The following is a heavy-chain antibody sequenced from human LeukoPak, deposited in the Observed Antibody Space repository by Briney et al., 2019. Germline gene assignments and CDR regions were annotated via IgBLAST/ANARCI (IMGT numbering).Heavy chain of an antibody. CDR3: ARRGTPAWYFDL. Sequence: GGSLRLSCAASGFTVNSNDMSWVRQAPGKGLEWVSVIYSGGSTYYADSLKGRFTISRDNSKNTLYLQMNSLRAEDTAVYYCARRGTPAWYFDLWGRGTLVTVSS. J-gene: IGHJ2*01. CDR1: GFTVNSND. V-gene: IGHV3-66*01. CDR2: IYSGGST. D-gene: IGHD2-15*01.